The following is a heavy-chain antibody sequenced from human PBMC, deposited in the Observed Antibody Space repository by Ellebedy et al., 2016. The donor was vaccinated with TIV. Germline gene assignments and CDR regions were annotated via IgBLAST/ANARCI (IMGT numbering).Heavy chain of an antibody. CDR3: ARWAMGGTEPAHYFDY. CDR2: INPSGGST. CDR1: GGTFSSYA. V-gene: IGHV1-46*01. Sequence: ASVKVSCXASGGTFSSYAISWVRQAPGQGLEWMGIINPSGGSTSYAQKFQGRVTMTRDTSTSTVYMELSSLRSEDTAVYYCARWAMGGTEPAHYFDYWGQGTLVTVSS. D-gene: IGHD1-14*01. J-gene: IGHJ4*02.